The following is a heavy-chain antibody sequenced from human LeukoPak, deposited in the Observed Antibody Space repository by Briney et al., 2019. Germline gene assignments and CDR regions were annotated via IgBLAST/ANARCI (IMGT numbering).Heavy chain of an antibody. D-gene: IGHD1-26*01. CDR1: GYSFTDYW. J-gene: IGHJ4*02. V-gene: IGHV5-51*01. CDR3: AIRYSGSYNDY. CDR2: IYPGDSDT. Sequence: GESLKISCKGSGYSFTDYWIGWVRQMPRKGLEWMGIIYPGDSDTRYSPSFQGQVTISADESISTAYLQWSSLKASDTAMYYCAIRYSGSYNDYWGQGTLVTVSS.